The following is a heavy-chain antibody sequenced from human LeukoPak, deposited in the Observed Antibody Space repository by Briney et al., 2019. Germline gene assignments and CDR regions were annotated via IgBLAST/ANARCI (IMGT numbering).Heavy chain of an antibody. J-gene: IGHJ4*03. CDR2: IYHLGRT. CDR3: ARPQHRRATTCSGPLRY. D-gene: IGHD2-2*01. Sequence: SETLSLTCAVYDESLSGYNWNWIREPPGKGREWIGEIYHLGRTNYNPSLKSRVGISIDTSKNQFSLKMPSVTAADTAVYFCARPQHRRATTCSGPLRYWGQGNLVLVSS. CDR1: DESLSGYN. V-gene: IGHV4-34*01.